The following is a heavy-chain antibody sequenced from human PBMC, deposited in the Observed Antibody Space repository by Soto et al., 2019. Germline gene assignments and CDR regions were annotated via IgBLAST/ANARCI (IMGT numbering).Heavy chain of an antibody. CDR1: GFIVSSNY. CDR2: IYRDGST. J-gene: IGHJ6*02. Sequence: GGSLRLSCAASGFIVSSNYMSWVRQAPGKGLEWVSVIYRDGSTYYADSVKGRFTISRDNSKNTLYLQMNSLRAEDTAVYYCAKEVSLYYYYGMDVWGQGTTVTVSS. D-gene: IGHD3-16*02. V-gene: IGHV3-53*05. CDR3: AKEVSLYYYYGMDV.